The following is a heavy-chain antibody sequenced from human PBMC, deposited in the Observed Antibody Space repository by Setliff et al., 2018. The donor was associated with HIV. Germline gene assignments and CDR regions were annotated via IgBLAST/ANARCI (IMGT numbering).Heavy chain of an antibody. Sequence: SETLSLTCTVSGGSISSSSYYWGWIRQPPGKGLEWIGSIYYSGSTYYNPSLKSRVTISVDTSKNQFSLKLSSVTAADTAVYYCARGLVRDDAFDIWGQGTMVTVSS. D-gene: IGHD6-13*01. J-gene: IGHJ3*02. CDR3: ARGLVRDDAFDI. CDR1: GGSISSSSYY. CDR2: IYYSGST. V-gene: IGHV4-39*01.